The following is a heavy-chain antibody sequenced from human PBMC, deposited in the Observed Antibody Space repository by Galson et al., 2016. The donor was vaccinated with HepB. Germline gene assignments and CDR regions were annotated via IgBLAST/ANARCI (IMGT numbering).Heavy chain of an antibody. D-gene: IGHD3-16*01. CDR1: GFTFSSYA. Sequence: SLRLSCAASGFTFSSYAMHWVRQAPGKGLEWVAFIWSDGSHKYYADSVKGRFIISRDNFKSTLYLQMNSLRAEDTAVYYCARDPFRVRATGDFPFDYWGQGTLVTVSS. V-gene: IGHV3-33*01. CDR3: ARDPFRVRATGDFPFDY. J-gene: IGHJ4*02. CDR2: IWSDGSHK.